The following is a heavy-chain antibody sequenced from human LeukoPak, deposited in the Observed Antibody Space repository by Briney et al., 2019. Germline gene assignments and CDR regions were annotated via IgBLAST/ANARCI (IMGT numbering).Heavy chain of an antibody. D-gene: IGHD3-10*01. CDR1: GGSISSYY. Sequence: SETLSLTCTVSGGSISSYYWSWIRQPAGKGLEWIGRIYTSGSTNYSPSLKSRVTMSVDTSKNQFSLKLSSVTAADTAVYYCARDGGYGSGSYFYYGMDVWGQGTTVTVSS. J-gene: IGHJ6*02. V-gene: IGHV4-4*07. CDR2: IYTSGST. CDR3: ARDGGYGSGSYFYYGMDV.